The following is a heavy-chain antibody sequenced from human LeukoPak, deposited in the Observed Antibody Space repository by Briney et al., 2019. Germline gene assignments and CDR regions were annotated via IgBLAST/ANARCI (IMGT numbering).Heavy chain of an antibody. V-gene: IGHV3-23*01. Sequence: PGGSLRLSCAASGFSFSSYAMSWVRQAPGKGLEWVSGISGSGGDTYYADSVKGRSTVSRDSSKNTLYLQMNSLRAEDTAIYYCGKVAATYYGLDVWGQGTTVTVSS. D-gene: IGHD1-26*01. J-gene: IGHJ6*02. CDR3: GKVAATYYGLDV. CDR1: GFSFSSYA. CDR2: ISGSGGDT.